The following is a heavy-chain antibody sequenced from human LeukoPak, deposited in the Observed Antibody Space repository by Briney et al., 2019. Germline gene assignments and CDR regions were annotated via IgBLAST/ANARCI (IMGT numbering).Heavy chain of an antibody. Sequence: GRSLRLSCAASGFTFYDYGMSWLRQAPGKGREWVSGTNWNGGSTGYADSVKGRFTISRDSAKNSLYLQMNSLRAEDTALYYCARGSTYYYDSSGYYFIDYWGQGTLVTVSS. V-gene: IGHV3-20*04. D-gene: IGHD3-22*01. CDR1: GFTFYDYG. CDR2: TNWNGGST. J-gene: IGHJ4*02. CDR3: ARGSTYYYDSSGYYFIDY.